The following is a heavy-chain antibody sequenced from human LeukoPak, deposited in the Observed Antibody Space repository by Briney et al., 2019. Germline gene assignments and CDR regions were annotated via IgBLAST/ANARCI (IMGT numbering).Heavy chain of an antibody. V-gene: IGHV4-30-2*01. D-gene: IGHD3-10*01. CDR1: GGSISSGGYS. J-gene: IGHJ6*02. Sequence: SETLSLTCAVSGGSISSGGYSWSWIRQPPGKGLEWIGYIYHSGSTYYNPSLKSRVTISVDRSKNQFSLKLSSVTAADTAVYYCARVAGDGEYYGMDVWGQGTTVTVSS. CDR2: IYHSGST. CDR3: ARVAGDGEYYGMDV.